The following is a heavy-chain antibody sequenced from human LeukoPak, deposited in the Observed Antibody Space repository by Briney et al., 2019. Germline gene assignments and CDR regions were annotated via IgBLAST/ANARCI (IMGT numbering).Heavy chain of an antibody. CDR1: GFTFSDYY. Sequence: GGSLRLSCAASGFTFSDYYMSWVRQAPGKGLEWVANIKQDGSERYYVDSVKGRFTISRDNAKNSLYLQMNSLRADDTAFYYCARPGPRYYYGMDVWGKGTTVTVSS. CDR2: IKQDGSER. CDR3: ARPGPRYYYGMDV. V-gene: IGHV3-7*03. J-gene: IGHJ6*04.